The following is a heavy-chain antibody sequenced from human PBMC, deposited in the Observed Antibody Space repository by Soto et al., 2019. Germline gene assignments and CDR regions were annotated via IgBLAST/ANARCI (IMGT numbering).Heavy chain of an antibody. CDR2: ISAYSGST. D-gene: IGHD3-16*02. CDR1: GYTFTSYV. Sequence: GASVKVSCKASGYTFTSYVISWVLQALGQGLESMGWISAYSGSTDHSPSIKSRVTISLATSKNQFSLRLISVTAADTAVYYCARLAPRYRIRDYNYYSLDFWGPVTPVTVSS. V-gene: IGHV1-18*04. CDR3: ARLAPRYRIRDYNYYSLDF. J-gene: IGHJ6*02.